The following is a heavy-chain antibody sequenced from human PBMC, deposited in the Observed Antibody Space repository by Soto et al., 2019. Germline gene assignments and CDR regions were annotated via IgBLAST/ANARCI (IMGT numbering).Heavy chain of an antibody. CDR3: VSEDDGGDRDYYGLDV. V-gene: IGHV4-30-4*01. CDR2: IHYSGSF. D-gene: IGHD4-17*01. CDR1: GGSISSDHYH. J-gene: IGHJ6*02. Sequence: QVQLQESGPGLVRPSQTLSLTCTVSGGSISSDHYHWTWIRQTPGKGLEWIGDIHYSGSFYYNPSLQSRFTMSVDTSKNLFSLKLSSVTAADTAVYFCVSEDDGGDRDYYGLDVWGQGTTVTVSS.